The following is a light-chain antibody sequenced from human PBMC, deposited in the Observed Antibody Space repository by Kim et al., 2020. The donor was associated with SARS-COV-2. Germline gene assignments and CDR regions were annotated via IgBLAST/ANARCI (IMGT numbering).Light chain of an antibody. CDR2: EDT. CDR1: KLEEKF. Sequence: VSTGQAASITCSGDKLEEKFASWFQQKPGQSPVLVIYEDTKRPSGIPERISGSTSGNTATLTISGTQAMDEADYYCQTWDSSTVVFGGGTQLTVL. J-gene: IGLJ3*02. CDR3: QTWDSSTVV. V-gene: IGLV3-1*01.